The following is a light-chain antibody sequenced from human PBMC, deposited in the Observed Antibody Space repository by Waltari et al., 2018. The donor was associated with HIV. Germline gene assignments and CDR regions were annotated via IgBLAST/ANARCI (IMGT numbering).Light chain of an antibody. Sequence: QSVLTQPPSASGTPGQRVTISCSGSSSNIGRNYVYWYQQLPGTAPNLLIYRNKQRPSGVPDRCSGSKSGASASLAISGLRSEDGSDYYCAAWDDSLSGVVFGGGTKLTVL. J-gene: IGLJ2*01. V-gene: IGLV1-47*01. CDR2: RNK. CDR1: SSNIGRNY. CDR3: AAWDDSLSGVV.